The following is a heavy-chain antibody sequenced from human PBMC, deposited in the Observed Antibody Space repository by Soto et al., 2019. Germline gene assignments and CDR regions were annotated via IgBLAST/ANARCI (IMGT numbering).Heavy chain of an antibody. CDR1: GYTFTSYY. CDR2: INPSGGST. CDR3: ARAGADIVVVTATPSRKYGMDV. Sequence: ASVKVSCKASGYTFTSYYMHWVRQAPGQGLEWKGIINPSGGSTSYAQKFQGRVTMTRDTSTSTVYMELSSLRSEDTAVYYCARAGADIVVVTATPSRKYGMDVWGQGTTVTVSS. D-gene: IGHD2-21*02. J-gene: IGHJ6*02. V-gene: IGHV1-46*01.